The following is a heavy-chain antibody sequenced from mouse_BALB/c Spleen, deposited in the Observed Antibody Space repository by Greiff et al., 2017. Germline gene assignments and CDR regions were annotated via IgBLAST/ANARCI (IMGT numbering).Heavy chain of an antibody. CDR2: INPYNGDT. CDR3: GRRGYDGGLFDY. D-gene: IGHD2-2*01. V-gene: IGHV1-20*02. CDR1: GYSFTGYF. J-gene: IGHJ2*01. Sequence: EVQLQQSGPELVKPGASVKISCKASGYSFTGYFMNWVMQSHGKSLEWIGRINPYNGDTFYNQKFKGKATLTVDKSSSTAHMELRSLASEDSAVYYCGRRGYDGGLFDYWGQGTTLTVSS.